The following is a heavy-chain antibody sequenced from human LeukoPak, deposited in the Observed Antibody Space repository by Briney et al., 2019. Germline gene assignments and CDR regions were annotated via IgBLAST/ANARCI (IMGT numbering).Heavy chain of an antibody. Sequence: SETLSLTCSVSGGSISSYYWNWIRQPPGKGLGWIGYIYYTGSTDYNPSLKSRVTILLDTSKNQFSLKLTSVTAADTAVYYCARGDFGGNSWWFDPWGQGTLVTVSS. CDR1: GGSISSYY. J-gene: IGHJ5*02. CDR3: ARGDFGGNSWWFDP. V-gene: IGHV4-59*01. D-gene: IGHD4-23*01. CDR2: IYYTGST.